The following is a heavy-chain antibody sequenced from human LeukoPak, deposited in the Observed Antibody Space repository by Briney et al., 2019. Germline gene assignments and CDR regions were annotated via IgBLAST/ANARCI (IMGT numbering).Heavy chain of an antibody. CDR2: IYPGDSDT. J-gene: IGHJ4*02. Sequence: GESLKISCKGSGYSFTSYWFGWVRQMPGKGLEWMGIIYPGDSDTRYSPSFQGEVTISADKSIRTAYLQWSSLKASNTATYYCAIQTGGTVITIIDYWGQGTLVTVSS. CDR3: AIQTGGTVITIIDY. D-gene: IGHD4-17*01. V-gene: IGHV5-51*01. CDR1: GYSFTSYW.